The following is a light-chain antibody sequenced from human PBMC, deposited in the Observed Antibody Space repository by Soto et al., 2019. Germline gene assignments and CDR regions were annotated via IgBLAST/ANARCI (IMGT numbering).Light chain of an antibody. CDR1: SSGLGGYNY. J-gene: IGLJ1*01. Sequence: VLTQPAPLSWAPGPALTLSRTGASSGLGGYNYVSWYQQHPGKAPKLMIYDVSNRPSGVSNRFSGSKSGNTASLTISGLQAEDEADYYCSSYTSSSTFYVFGTATKVTVL. V-gene: IGLV2-14*01. CDR3: SSYTSSSTFYV. CDR2: DVS.